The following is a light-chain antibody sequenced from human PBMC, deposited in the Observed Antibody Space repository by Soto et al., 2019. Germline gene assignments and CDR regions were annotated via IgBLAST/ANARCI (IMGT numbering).Light chain of an antibody. Sequence: EIVMTQSPATLSVSPGERATLSCRASQSVNSNLAWYQQKPGQAPRLLIYGASTRATGVPARFSGSGSGTEFTLTISSLQSEDFAVYCCHQYNNWPTFGQGTKVEIK. J-gene: IGKJ1*01. CDR2: GAS. CDR3: HQYNNWPT. CDR1: QSVNSN. V-gene: IGKV3-15*01.